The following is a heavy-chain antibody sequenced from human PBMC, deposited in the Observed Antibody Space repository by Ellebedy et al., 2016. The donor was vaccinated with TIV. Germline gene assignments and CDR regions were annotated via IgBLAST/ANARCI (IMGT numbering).Heavy chain of an antibody. D-gene: IGHD1-26*01. CDR2: IYYSGST. CDR3: ARLGSSAVDY. CDR1: GGSISSSSYY. V-gene: IGHV4-39*07. J-gene: IGHJ4*02. Sequence: GSLRLXCTVSGGSISSSSYYWGWIRQPPGKGLEWIGSIYYSGSTYYNPSLKSRVTISVDTSKNQFSLKLSSVTAADTAVYYCARLGSSAVDYWGQGTLVTVSS.